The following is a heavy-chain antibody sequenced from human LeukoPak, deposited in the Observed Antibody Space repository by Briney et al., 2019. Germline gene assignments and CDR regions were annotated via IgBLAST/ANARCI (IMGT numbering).Heavy chain of an antibody. Sequence: GGSLRLSCAASGFTFSNYAMNWVRQAPGKGLEWVSGITGGGGTTYHADSVKGRFTISRDNSKNTLYLQMNSLSADDTAVYYCARGPFIMGNRGQGTLVTVSS. J-gene: IGHJ4*02. CDR3: ARGPFIMGN. V-gene: IGHV3-23*01. CDR1: GFTFSNYA. CDR2: ITGGGGTT. D-gene: IGHD3-16*02.